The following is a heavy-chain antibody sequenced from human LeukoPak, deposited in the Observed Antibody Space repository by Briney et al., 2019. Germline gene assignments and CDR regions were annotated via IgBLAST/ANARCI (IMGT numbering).Heavy chain of an antibody. V-gene: IGHV4-39*01. CDR3: VGSSSFFDY. CDR1: GGSISSSSYY. CDR2: IYYSGST. J-gene: IGHJ4*02. D-gene: IGHD6-6*01. Sequence: SETLSLTCTVSGGSISSSSYYWGWIRQPPGKGLEWIGSIYYSGSTHYNPSLKSRVTISVDTSKNQFSLKLSSVTAADTAVYYCVGSSSFFDYWGQGTLVTVSS.